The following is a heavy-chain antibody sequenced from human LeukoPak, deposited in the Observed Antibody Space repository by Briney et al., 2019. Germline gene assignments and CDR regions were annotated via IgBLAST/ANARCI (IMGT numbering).Heavy chain of an antibody. CDR2: ISYDGSNK. V-gene: IGHV3-30*03. J-gene: IGHJ4*02. D-gene: IGHD5-12*01. Sequence: GGSLRLSCAASGFTFSSYGMHWVRQAPGKGLEWVAVISYDGSNKYYADSVKGRFTISRDNSKNTLYLQMNSLRAEDTAVYYCARDLSRGNAFDYWGQGTLVTVSS. CDR1: GFTFSSYG. CDR3: ARDLSRGNAFDY.